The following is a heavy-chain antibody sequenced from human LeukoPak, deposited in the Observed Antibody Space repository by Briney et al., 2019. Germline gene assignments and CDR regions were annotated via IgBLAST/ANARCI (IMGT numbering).Heavy chain of an antibody. Sequence: SETLSLTCAVYGGSFSGYYWSWIRQPPGKGLEWIGEINHSGSTNYNPSLKSRVTISVDTSKNQFSLKLSSVTAADTAVYYCARGRYSSSWYFSLNWFDPWGQGTLVTVSS. D-gene: IGHD6-13*01. J-gene: IGHJ5*02. CDR3: ARGRYSSSWYFSLNWFDP. V-gene: IGHV4-34*01. CDR2: INHSGST. CDR1: GGSFSGYY.